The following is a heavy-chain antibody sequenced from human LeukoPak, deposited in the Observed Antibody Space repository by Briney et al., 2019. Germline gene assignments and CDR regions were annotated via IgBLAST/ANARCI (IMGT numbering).Heavy chain of an antibody. V-gene: IGHV3-66*01. CDR1: GFTVSSNY. D-gene: IGHD5-24*01. J-gene: IGHJ4*02. Sequence: GGSLRLSCAASGFTVSSNYMSWVRQAPGKGLEWVSVIYSGGSTYYEDSVKGRFTISRDNSKNTLYLQMNSLRAEDTAVYYCARGDGTPLFDYWGQGTLVTVSS. CDR3: ARGDGTPLFDY. CDR2: IYSGGST.